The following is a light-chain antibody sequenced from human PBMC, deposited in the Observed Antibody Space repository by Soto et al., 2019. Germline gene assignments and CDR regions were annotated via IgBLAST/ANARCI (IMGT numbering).Light chain of an antibody. CDR2: EGS. V-gene: IGLV2-23*01. Sequence: QSALTQPASVSGSPGQSITISCTGTSSDVGSYNLVSWYQQHPGKAPKLMIYEGSKRPSGVSNRFSGSKSGNTASLTISGVQAEDDAAYYCCSYAGSSTLVFGGGTKLTVL. J-gene: IGLJ2*01. CDR3: CSYAGSSTLV. CDR1: SSDVGSYNL.